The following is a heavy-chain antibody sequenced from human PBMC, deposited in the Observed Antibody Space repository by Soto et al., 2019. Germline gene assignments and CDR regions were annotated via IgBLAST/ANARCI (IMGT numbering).Heavy chain of an antibody. J-gene: IGHJ3*02. V-gene: IGHV3-53*01. D-gene: IGHD1-26*01. Sequence: EVQLVESGGGLIQPGGSLRLICAASGLSVTAHYMTWVRQAPGKGLEWLSIIYRGGGTYYADSLKGRAIISRDGSRNMVFRQMNSLTAEDAGVYYCASRDDRETFDIWGRGTAVNVSS. CDR2: IYRGGGT. CDR1: GLSVTAHY. CDR3: ASRDDRETFDI.